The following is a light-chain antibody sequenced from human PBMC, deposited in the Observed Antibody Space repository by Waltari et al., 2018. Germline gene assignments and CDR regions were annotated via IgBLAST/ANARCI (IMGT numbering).Light chain of an antibody. J-gene: IGKJ4*01. CDR2: AAS. CDR3: QQYNSYPLT. Sequence: DIQMTQSPSTLSAFVGDRVPITCRASQSVSTWLAWYQQKQGKAPKLLIYAASSSASGVPSRFSGSGSGTEFTLTISSLQPDDFAAYYCQQYNSYPLTFGGGTKVEIK. CDR1: QSVSTW. V-gene: IGKV1-5*03.